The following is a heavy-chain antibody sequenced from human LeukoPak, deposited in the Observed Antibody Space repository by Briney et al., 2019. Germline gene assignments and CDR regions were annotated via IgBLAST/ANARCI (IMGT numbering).Heavy chain of an antibody. Sequence: SETLSLTCTVSGGSISRYYWSWIRQPPGKGLEWIGYIYYSGSTNYNPSLKSRVTISVDTSKNQFSLKLSSVTAADTAVYYCATSTYYYDSSGYYDEAFDYWGQGTLVTVSS. CDR3: ATSTYYYDSSGYYDEAFDY. CDR2: IYYSGST. J-gene: IGHJ4*02. D-gene: IGHD3-22*01. CDR1: GGSISRYY. V-gene: IGHV4-59*01.